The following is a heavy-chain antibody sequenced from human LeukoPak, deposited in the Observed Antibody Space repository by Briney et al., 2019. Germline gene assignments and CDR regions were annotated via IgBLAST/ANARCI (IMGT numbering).Heavy chain of an antibody. CDR3: ARRPRRRVTTLVVAKNAFDI. D-gene: IGHD3-22*01. V-gene: IGHV4-34*01. CDR2: INHSVST. Sequence: SETLSLTCAVYGGSFSGYYWSWIRQPPGKGLEWIGEINHSVSTNYNPSLKSRVTISVDTSKNQFSLKLSSVTAADTAVYYCARRPRRRVTTLVVAKNAFDIWGQGTMVTVSS. CDR1: GGSFSGYY. J-gene: IGHJ3*02.